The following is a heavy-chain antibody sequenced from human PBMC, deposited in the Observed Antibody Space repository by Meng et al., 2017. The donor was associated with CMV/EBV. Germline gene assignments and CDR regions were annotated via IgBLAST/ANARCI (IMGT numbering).Heavy chain of an antibody. V-gene: IGHV3-30*02. CDR2: MRYDGINK. CDR3: ANPPMASGDYFDY. Sequence: VQVWGFGAGVVPPGAALRLSWAWSGFTCSSYGMHWFRKSPGQGLGWVSLMRYDGINKYYADSVKGRFTSSRANSKNTLYLQMNSRRAEDTAVYYCANPPMASGDYFDYWGQGTLVTVSS. J-gene: IGHJ4*02. CDR1: GFTCSSYG. D-gene: IGHD3-10*01.